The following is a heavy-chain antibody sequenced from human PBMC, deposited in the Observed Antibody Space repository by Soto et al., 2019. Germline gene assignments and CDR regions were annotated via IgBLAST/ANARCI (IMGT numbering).Heavy chain of an antibody. Sequence: GGSLRLSCAASGFTFSFYWMSWVRQAPGKGLEWLGTIKLDASEKKYVDSVKGRFTMSRDNAKNTLYLQMNSLRVEDTAVYYCATQDFRGTTGTTWGQGTLVTVSS. J-gene: IGHJ4*02. V-gene: IGHV3-7*03. CDR3: ATQDFRGTTGTT. D-gene: IGHD1-1*01. CDR2: IKLDASEK. CDR1: GFTFSFYW.